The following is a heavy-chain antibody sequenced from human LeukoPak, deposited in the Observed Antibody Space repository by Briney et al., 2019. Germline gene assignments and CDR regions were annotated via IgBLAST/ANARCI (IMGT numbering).Heavy chain of an antibody. D-gene: IGHD2-15*01. CDR1: GYTFTSYY. J-gene: IGHJ4*02. CDR2: INPNSGGT. V-gene: IGHV1-2*02. Sequence: ASVKVSCKASGYTFTSYYMHWVRQAPGQGLEWMGWINPNSGGTNYAQKFQGRVTMTRDTSISTAYMELSRLRSDDTAVYYCARSSGARYRMFDYWGQGTLVTVSS. CDR3: ARSSGARYRMFDY.